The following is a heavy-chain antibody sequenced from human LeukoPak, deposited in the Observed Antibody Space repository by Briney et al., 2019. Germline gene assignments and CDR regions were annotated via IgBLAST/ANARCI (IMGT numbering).Heavy chain of an antibody. Sequence: PSETLSLTCTVSGGSISSTTYYWGWIRQPPGKGLEWIGSIYYSGNTYYNPSLRSRVTISVDTSKNQFSLRLSSVTAADTAVYYCARDLNYYGSGSYPLNWFDPWGQGTLVTVSS. CDR3: ARDLNYYGSGSYPLNWFDP. CDR2: IYYSGNT. V-gene: IGHV4-39*07. D-gene: IGHD3-10*01. CDR1: GGSISSTTYY. J-gene: IGHJ5*02.